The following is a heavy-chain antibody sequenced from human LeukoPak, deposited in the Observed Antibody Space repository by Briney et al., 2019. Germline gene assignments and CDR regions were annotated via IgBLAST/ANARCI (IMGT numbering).Heavy chain of an antibody. CDR1: GYTFTSYG. J-gene: IGHJ5*02. V-gene: IGHV1-69*04. D-gene: IGHD2-2*01. CDR2: IIPILGIA. Sequence: SVKVSCKASGYTFTSYGISWVRQAPGQGLEWMGRIIPILGIANYAQKFQGRVTITADKSTSTAYMELSSLRSEDTAVYYCARETDQLLSARSCNWFDPWGQGTLVTVSS. CDR3: ARETDQLLSARSCNWFDP.